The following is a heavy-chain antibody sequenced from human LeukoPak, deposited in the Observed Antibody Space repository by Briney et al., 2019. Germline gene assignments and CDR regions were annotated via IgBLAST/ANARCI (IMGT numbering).Heavy chain of an antibody. D-gene: IGHD6-19*01. CDR2: IRKDGINT. V-gene: IGHV3-30*02. CDR1: GFSFSDYG. Sequence: GGSLRLSCAASGFSFSDYGMHWVRQAPGKGLEWVAFIRKDGINTNYIDSVKGRFTISRDTSNKMVYLQMNSLRTEDTAMYYCARFMSSAWGNWFDPWGQGTLVTVSS. J-gene: IGHJ5*02. CDR3: ARFMSSAWGNWFDP.